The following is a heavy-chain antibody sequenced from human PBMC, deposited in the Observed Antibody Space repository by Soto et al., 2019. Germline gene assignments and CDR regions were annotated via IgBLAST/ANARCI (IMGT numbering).Heavy chain of an antibody. Sequence: EVQLVESGGGLVQPGGSLRLSCAASGFTFSSYAMHWVRQAPGKGLEYVSAFNSNGGSTYYANSVKGRFTISRDNSKNTLYLQMGSLRAEDMAVYYCARGLAYFDYWGQGTLVTVSS. CDR2: FNSNGGST. CDR1: GFTFSSYA. V-gene: IGHV3-64*01. J-gene: IGHJ4*02. CDR3: ARGLAYFDY.